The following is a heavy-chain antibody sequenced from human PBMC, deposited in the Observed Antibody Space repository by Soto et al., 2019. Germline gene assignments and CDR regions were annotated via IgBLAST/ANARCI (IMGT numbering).Heavy chain of an antibody. J-gene: IGHJ5*02. CDR3: ARVPLRLGELSLYTWVWFDP. CDR1: GYTFTGYY. V-gene: IGHV1-2*02. Sequence: ASVKVSCKASGYTFTGYYMHWVRQAPGQGLEWMGWINPNSGGTNYAQKFQGRVTMTRDTSISTAYMELSRLRSDDTAVYYCARVPLRLGELSLYTWVWFDPWGQGTLVTVSS. CDR2: INPNSGGT. D-gene: IGHD3-16*02.